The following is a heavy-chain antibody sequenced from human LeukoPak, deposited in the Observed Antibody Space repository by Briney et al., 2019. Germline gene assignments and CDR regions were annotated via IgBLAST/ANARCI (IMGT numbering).Heavy chain of an antibody. V-gene: IGHV1-2*04. CDR2: INPNSGGT. CDR3: ARDGRQMATEFDY. J-gene: IGHJ4*02. Sequence: ASVKVSCKASGYTFTGYYMHWVRQAPGQGLEWMGWINPNSGGTNYGQKFQGWVTMTRDTSISTAYMELSRLRSDDTAVYYCARDGRQMATEFDYWGQGTLVTVSS. D-gene: IGHD5-24*01. CDR1: GYTFTGYY.